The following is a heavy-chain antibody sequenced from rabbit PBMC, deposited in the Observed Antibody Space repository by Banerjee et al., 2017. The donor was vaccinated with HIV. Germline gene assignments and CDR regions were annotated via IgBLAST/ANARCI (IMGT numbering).Heavy chain of an antibody. CDR3: ARYVGSILMNL. CDR2: IYAGSSDNT. D-gene: IGHD4-2*01. J-gene: IGHJ3*01. V-gene: IGHV1S45*01. CDR1: GFSFSNKYV. Sequence: QEQLEESGGDLVKPEGSLTLTCTASGFSFSNKYVMCWVRQAPGKGLEWIACIYAGSSDNTYYASWAKGRFTISKTSSTTVTLQMTSLTVADTATYFCARYVGSILMNLWGQGTLVTVS.